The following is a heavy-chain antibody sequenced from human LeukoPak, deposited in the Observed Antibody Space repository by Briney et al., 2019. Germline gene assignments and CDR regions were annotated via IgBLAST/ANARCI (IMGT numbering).Heavy chain of an antibody. V-gene: IGHV4-59*08. CDR2: IYYTGST. J-gene: IGHJ4*02. D-gene: IGHD6-19*01. CDR3: ARRVAVAGPLDY. CDR1: GGSISSYY. Sequence: PSETLSLTCTVSGGSISSYYWSWIRQPPGKGLEWIGYIYYTGSTNYNPSLKSRVTILVDTSKNQFSLKLSSVTAADTAVYYCARRVAVAGPLDYWGQGTLVAVSS.